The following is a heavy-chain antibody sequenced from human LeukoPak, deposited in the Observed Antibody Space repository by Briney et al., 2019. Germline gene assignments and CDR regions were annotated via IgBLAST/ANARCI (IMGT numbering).Heavy chain of an antibody. J-gene: IGHJ6*03. V-gene: IGHV4-4*07. CDR3: ASTPVVPAAPDYYYYMDV. Sequence: SETLSLTCTVSGGSISSYYWSWIRQPAGKGLEWIGRIYTSGSTNYNPSLKSRVTMSVDTSKNQFSLKLSSVTAADTAVYYCASTPVVPAAPDYYYYMDVWGKGTTVTVSS. CDR1: GGSISSYY. D-gene: IGHD2-2*01. CDR2: IYTSGST.